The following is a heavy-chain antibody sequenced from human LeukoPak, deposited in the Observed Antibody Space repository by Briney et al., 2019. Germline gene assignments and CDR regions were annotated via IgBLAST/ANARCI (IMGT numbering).Heavy chain of an antibody. CDR1: GGSVNSVNYY. V-gene: IGHV4-61*01. J-gene: IGHJ4*02. Sequence: KASETLSLTCTVSGGSVNSVNYYWSWVRQPPGKGLEWIGYIYYTGRTNYNPSLKSRVTISVDTSKNQFSLKLSSVTAADMAVYYCARHGDSSGYYSNSDYWGQGTLVTVSS. CDR2: IYYTGRT. D-gene: IGHD3-22*01. CDR3: ARHGDSSGYYSNSDY.